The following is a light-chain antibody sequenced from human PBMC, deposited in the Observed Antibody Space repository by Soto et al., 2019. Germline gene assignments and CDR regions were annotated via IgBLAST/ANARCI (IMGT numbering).Light chain of an antibody. V-gene: IGKV1-17*01. CDR1: QGIRSD. J-gene: IGKJ1*01. CDR2: AAS. Sequence: DLQMTQSPSSLSASVGDRVTIACRASQGIRSDLVWYQQQPGKAPKRLIYAASSLESGVPSRFSASGSGTEFTLTISSLQPEDFATYYCLQHKSFPWTFGQGTKVEIK. CDR3: LQHKSFPWT.